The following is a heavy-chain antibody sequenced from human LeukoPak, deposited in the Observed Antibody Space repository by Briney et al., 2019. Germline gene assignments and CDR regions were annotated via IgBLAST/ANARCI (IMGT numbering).Heavy chain of an antibody. V-gene: IGHV1-3*01. CDR3: ARGLRGMTVTTIYYYYGMDV. CDR1: GYTFTSYA. CDR2: INAGNGNT. J-gene: IGHJ6*02. D-gene: IGHD4-17*01. Sequence: VASVKVSCTASGYTFTSYAMHWVRQAPGQRLEWMGWINAGNGNTKYSQKFQGRVTITRDTSASTAYMELSSLRSEDTAVYYCARGLRGMTVTTIYYYYGMDVWGQGTTVTVSS.